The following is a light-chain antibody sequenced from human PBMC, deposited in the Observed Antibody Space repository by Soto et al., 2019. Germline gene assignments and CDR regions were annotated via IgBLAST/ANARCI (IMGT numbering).Light chain of an antibody. CDR3: QFYGSSPRT. Sequence: EIVLTQSPATLSLSPGERATLSCRASQSVSSYLARYQQKPGQAPRLLIHGASSRATDIPDRFSGSGSGTDFTLTVSRLEPEDFAVYYCQFYGSSPRTFGQGTKVDIK. V-gene: IGKV3-20*01. J-gene: IGKJ1*01. CDR1: QSVSSY. CDR2: GAS.